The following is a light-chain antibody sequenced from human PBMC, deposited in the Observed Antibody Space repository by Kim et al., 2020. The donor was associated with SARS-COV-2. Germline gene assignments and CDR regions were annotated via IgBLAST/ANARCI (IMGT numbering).Light chain of an antibody. V-gene: IGKV3-20*01. J-gene: IGKJ2*01. CDR2: GTS. CDR3: QQYVNSPYT. CDR1: QTLTRSY. Sequence: LSPGESAPLACRAGQTLTRSYLAWYQQKPGQAPRLLIYGTSSRATGIPDRFSGSGSGTDFTLTITRLEPEDFAVYYCQQYVNSPYTFGPGTKLEI.